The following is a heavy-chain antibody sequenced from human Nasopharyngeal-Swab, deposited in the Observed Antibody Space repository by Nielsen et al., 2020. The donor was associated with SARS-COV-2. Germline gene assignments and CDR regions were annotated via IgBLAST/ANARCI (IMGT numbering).Heavy chain of an antibody. CDR3: ARGGWLRKDYYYSYYCMDV. CDR1: GGTFSSYG. V-gene: IGHV1-69*10. D-gene: IGHD5-24*01. J-gene: IGHJ6*03. Sequence: SVKVSCKTSGGTFSSYGISWFRQAPGQWLEWLGGIIPILPITNYAQKFQDRVTITADKSTSTAYMELSSLRSEDTAAYYCARGGWLRKDYYYSYYCMDVWGKGTTVTVSS. CDR2: IIPILPIT.